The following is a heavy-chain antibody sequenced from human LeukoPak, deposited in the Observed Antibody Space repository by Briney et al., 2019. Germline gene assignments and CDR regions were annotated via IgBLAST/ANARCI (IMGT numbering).Heavy chain of an antibody. Sequence: GGSLRLSCAASGFTFSSYSMNWVRQAPGKGLEWVSSISSSSSTIYYADSVKGRFTISRDNAKNSLYLQMNSLRAEDTAVYYCAREDYGSGSYYVYWGQGTLVTVSS. V-gene: IGHV3-48*01. CDR2: ISSSSSTI. J-gene: IGHJ4*02. CDR1: GFTFSSYS. CDR3: AREDYGSGSYYVY. D-gene: IGHD3-10*01.